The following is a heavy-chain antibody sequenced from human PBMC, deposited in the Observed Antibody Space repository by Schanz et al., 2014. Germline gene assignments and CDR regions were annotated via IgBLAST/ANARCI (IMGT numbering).Heavy chain of an antibody. Sequence: QVQLVESGGGLVKPGGSLRLSCVASGFTFSSYALHWVRQAPGKGLEWVAFVPFDGSQKFYADSVKGRFTISRDNSKNTLFLQMNSLRVEDSAIYYCAKDISDTSGKDDYWGQGTLVTVSS. CDR2: VPFDGSQK. CDR3: AKDISDTSGKDDY. V-gene: IGHV3-30*02. D-gene: IGHD3-22*01. CDR1: GFTFSSYA. J-gene: IGHJ4*02.